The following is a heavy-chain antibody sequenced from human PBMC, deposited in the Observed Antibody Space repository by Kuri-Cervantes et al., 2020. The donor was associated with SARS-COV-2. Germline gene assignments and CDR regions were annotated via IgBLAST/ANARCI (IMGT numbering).Heavy chain of an antibody. Sequence: GESLKISCAASGFTVSSNYMSWVRQAPGKGLEWVSVIYSGGSTYYADSVKGRSTISRHNSKNTLYLQMNSLRAEDTAVYYCANSPGYSSGWTGSDDYWGQGTLVTVSS. J-gene: IGHJ4*02. V-gene: IGHV3-53*01. CDR3: ANSPGYSSGWTGSDDY. CDR2: IYSGGST. CDR1: GFTVSSNY. D-gene: IGHD6-25*01.